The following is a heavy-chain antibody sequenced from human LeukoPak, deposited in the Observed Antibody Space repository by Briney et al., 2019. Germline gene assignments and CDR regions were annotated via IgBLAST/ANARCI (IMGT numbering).Heavy chain of an antibody. CDR2: ISPHNGNT. V-gene: IGHV1-18*01. CDR1: GYTFTSYD. D-gene: IGHD3-22*01. CDR3: ARVWYDSGNHLYFYYGLDV. Sequence: ASVKVSCKASGYTFTSYDITWVRQAPGQGLEWMGWISPHNGNTNYAQRLQGRVTMTTDRSTSTAYMELRSLRSDDTAVYYCARVWYDSGNHLYFYYGLDVWGQGTTVTVSS. J-gene: IGHJ6*02.